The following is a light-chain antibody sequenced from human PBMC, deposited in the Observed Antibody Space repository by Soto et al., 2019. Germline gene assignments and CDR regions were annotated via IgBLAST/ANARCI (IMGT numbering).Light chain of an antibody. CDR3: SSYAGSNNLV. CDR2: EVS. CDR1: SGDVGGYNY. V-gene: IGLV2-8*01. J-gene: IGLJ2*01. Sequence: QSALSQPPSASGSPGQSVTISSTGTSGDVGGYNYVSWYQQHPGKAPKLMIYEVSKRPSGVPDRFSGSKSGNAASLTVSGLQAEDEADYYCSSYAGSNNLVFGGGTKLTVL.